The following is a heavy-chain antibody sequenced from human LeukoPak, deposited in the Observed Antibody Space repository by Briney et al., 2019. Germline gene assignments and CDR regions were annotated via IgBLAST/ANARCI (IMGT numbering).Heavy chain of an antibody. CDR3: ASFKMAKGEYYFDY. D-gene: IGHD5-24*01. CDR2: IIPILGIA. Sequence: ASVKVSCKASGYTFTGYYMHWVRQAPGQGLEWMGRIIPILGIANYAQKFQGRVTITADKSTSTAYMELSSLRSEDTAVYYCASFKMAKGEYYFDYWGQGTLVTVSS. CDR1: GYTFTGYY. V-gene: IGHV1-69*02. J-gene: IGHJ4*02.